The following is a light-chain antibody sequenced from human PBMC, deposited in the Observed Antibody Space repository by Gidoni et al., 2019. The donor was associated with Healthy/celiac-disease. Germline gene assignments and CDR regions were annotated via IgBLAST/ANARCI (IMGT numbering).Light chain of an antibody. J-gene: IGKJ4*02. CDR2: DAS. CDR1: QDISNY. CDR3: QQYDNHPRT. Sequence: DIQITRSPSSLSASVGDSVTITCQASQDISNYLNWYQQKPGKAPKLLIYDASSLETGVPSRFSGSGSGTDFTITISSLQPEDIATYYCQQYDNHPRTFGGGTKVEIK. V-gene: IGKV1-33*01.